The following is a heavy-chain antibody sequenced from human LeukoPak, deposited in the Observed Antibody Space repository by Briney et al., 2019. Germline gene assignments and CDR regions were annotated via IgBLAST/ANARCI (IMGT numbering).Heavy chain of an antibody. J-gene: IGHJ6*03. D-gene: IGHD6-6*01. V-gene: IGHV1-2*02. CDR3: ARDFFYSSSSVAMDV. CDR2: INPNSGGT. Sequence: ASVKVSCKASGYTFTSYGISWVRQAPGQGLEWMGWINPNSGGTNYAQKFQGRVTMTRDTSISTAYMDLSRLRSDDTAVYYCARDFFYSSSSVAMDVWGKGTTVTVSS. CDR1: GYTFTSYG.